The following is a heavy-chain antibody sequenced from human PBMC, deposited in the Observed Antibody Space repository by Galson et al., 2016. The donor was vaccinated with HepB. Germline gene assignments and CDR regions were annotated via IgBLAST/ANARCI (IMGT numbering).Heavy chain of an antibody. CDR2: MNPHSGNT. J-gene: IGHJ4*02. Sequence: SVKVSCKASGYTFTSQDVNWVRQATGQGLEWMGWMNPHSGNTGYAQKFQGRVTMTRNTSINTAYMELSGLTSEDTAVYYCAARPPLGAYVNNWGQGTLVTVSS. V-gene: IGHV1-8*01. D-gene: IGHD4-17*01. CDR3: AARPPLGAYVNN. CDR1: GYTFTSQD.